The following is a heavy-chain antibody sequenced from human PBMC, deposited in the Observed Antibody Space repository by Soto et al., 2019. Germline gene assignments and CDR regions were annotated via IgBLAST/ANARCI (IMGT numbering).Heavy chain of an antibody. CDR1: GFTFSSYG. Sequence: GGSLRLSCAASGFTFSSYGMHWVRQAPGKGLEWVAVISYDGSNKYYADSVKGRFTISRDNSKNTLYLQMNSLRAEDTAVYYCAKDVKYSGSYLLCGQGTLVTVSS. J-gene: IGHJ4*02. V-gene: IGHV3-30*18. CDR3: AKDVKYSGSYLL. D-gene: IGHD1-26*01. CDR2: ISYDGSNK.